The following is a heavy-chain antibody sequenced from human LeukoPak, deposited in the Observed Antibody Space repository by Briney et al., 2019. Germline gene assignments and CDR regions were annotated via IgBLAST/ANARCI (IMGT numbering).Heavy chain of an antibody. D-gene: IGHD4-23*01. J-gene: IGHJ4*02. CDR1: GFTFDDYA. Sequence: GGSLRLSCAASGFTFDDYAMPWVRQAPGKGLEWVSGISWNSGSIGYADSVKGRFTISRDNAKNSLYLQMNSLRAEDTALYYCAKDINSAARYYFDYWGQGTLVTVSP. CDR3: AKDINSAARYYFDY. V-gene: IGHV3-9*01. CDR2: ISWNSGSI.